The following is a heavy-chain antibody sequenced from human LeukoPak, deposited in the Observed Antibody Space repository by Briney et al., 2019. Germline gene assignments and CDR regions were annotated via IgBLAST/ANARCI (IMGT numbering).Heavy chain of an antibody. CDR2: ISYDGSNK. CDR1: GFTFSSYA. J-gene: IGHJ4*02. CDR3: ARDWSNVVTAI. Sequence: PGRSLRLSCAASGFTFSSYAMHWVRQAPGKGLEWVAVISYDGSNKYYADSVKGRFTISRDNSKNTLYLQMNSLRVEDTAVYYCARDWSNVVTAIWGQGTLVTVSS. D-gene: IGHD3-22*01. V-gene: IGHV3-30-3*01.